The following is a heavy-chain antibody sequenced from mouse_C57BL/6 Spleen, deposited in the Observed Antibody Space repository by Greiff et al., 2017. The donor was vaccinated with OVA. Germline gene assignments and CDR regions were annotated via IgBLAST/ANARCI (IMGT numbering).Heavy chain of an antibody. CDR2: IYPGDGDT. Sequence: VQLQQSGAELVKPGASVKISCKASGYAFSSYWMNWVKQRPGKGLEWIGQIYPGDGDTNYNGKFKGKATLTADKSSSTAYMQLSSLTSEDSAVYFCARWEPSTAFYAMDYWGQGTSVTVSS. V-gene: IGHV1-80*01. CDR3: ARWEPSTAFYAMDY. D-gene: IGHD6-1*01. J-gene: IGHJ4*01. CDR1: GYAFSSYW.